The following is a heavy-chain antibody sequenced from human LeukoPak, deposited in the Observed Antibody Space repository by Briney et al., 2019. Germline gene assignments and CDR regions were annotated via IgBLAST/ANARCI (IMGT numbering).Heavy chain of an antibody. CDR3: ARDTGGSSSSGKVY. CDR2: ISSSSSYI. J-gene: IGHJ4*02. Sequence: GGSLRLSCAASGFTFSSYSMNWVRQAPGKGLEWVSSISSSSSYIYYADSVKGRFTISRDNAKNSLYLQMNSLRAEDPAVYYCARDTGGSSSSGKVYWGQGTLVTVSS. V-gene: IGHV3-21*01. D-gene: IGHD6-6*01. CDR1: GFTFSSYS.